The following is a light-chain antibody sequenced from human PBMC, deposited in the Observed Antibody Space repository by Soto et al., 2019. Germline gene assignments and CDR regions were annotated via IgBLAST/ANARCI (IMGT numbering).Light chain of an antibody. J-gene: IGKJ2*01. V-gene: IGKV3-11*01. CDR3: QQRSNGPSYT. CDR2: EAS. Sequence: EIVLTQSPATLSLSPGERATLSCRASQSIGNYLAWYQQKPGQAPRLLIYEASNRATGSPARFSGSGSGTDFTLTISSLEPEYFAVYYCQQRSNGPSYTFGQGTKLEIK. CDR1: QSIGNY.